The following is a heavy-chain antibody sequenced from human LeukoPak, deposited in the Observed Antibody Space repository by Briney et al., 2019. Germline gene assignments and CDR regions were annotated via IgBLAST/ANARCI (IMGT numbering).Heavy chain of an antibody. Sequence: GGSLRLSCAASGFTFGSYWMSWVRQAPGKRLDWVATIKEDGSDKYYVDSVKGRFTISRDNVKNSVYLQMNSLRAEDTAVYYCAKGDSGSWVIDYWGQGTLVTVSS. CDR2: IKEDGSDK. CDR1: GFTFGSYW. J-gene: IGHJ4*02. V-gene: IGHV3-7*05. CDR3: AKGDSGSWVIDY. D-gene: IGHD6-13*01.